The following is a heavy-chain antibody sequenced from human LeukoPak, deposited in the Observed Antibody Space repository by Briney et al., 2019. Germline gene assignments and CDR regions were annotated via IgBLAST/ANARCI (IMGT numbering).Heavy chain of an antibody. D-gene: IGHD2-2*01. V-gene: IGHV3-33*01. Sequence: PGRSLRLSCTASGFTFSSYGMHWVRQAPGKGLEWVAVIWYDGSNKYYADSVKGRFTISRYNSKNTLYLQMNSLRAEDTAVYYCVRGYCSSTSCYAPEPETTFDYWGQGTLVTVSS. J-gene: IGHJ4*02. CDR1: GFTFSSYG. CDR3: VRGYCSSTSCYAPEPETTFDY. CDR2: IWYDGSNK.